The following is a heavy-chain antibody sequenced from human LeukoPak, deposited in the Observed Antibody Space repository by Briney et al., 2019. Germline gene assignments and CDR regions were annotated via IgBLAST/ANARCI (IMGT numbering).Heavy chain of an antibody. CDR1: GGSISSSSYY. J-gene: IGHJ6*03. V-gene: IGHV4-39*01. CDR3: ARRGVRGVYYFMDV. D-gene: IGHD3-10*01. Sequence: SETLSLTCIVSGGSISSSSYYWDWIRQPPGKGLEWIGGIYYSGNTYYNPSVQSRVTISVDTSKNQFSLKLSSVTAADTAVYYCARRGVRGVYYFMDVWGKGTTVTISS. CDR2: IYYSGNT.